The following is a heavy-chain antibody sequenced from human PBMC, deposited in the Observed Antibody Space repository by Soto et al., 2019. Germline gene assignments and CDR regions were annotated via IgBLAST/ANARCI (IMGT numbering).Heavy chain of an antibody. CDR3: ARGCSGGSCYSEGDYYYYMDV. Sequence: QVQLVQSGAEVKKPGASVKVSCQDSGYTFTSYGISWVRQAPGQGLEWMGWISAYNGNTNYAQKLQGRVTMTTDTSTSTAYMELRSLRSDDTDVYYCARGCSGGSCYSEGDYYYYMDVWGKGTTVTVAS. V-gene: IGHV1-18*01. D-gene: IGHD2-15*01. J-gene: IGHJ6*03. CDR2: ISAYNGNT. CDR1: GYTFTSYG.